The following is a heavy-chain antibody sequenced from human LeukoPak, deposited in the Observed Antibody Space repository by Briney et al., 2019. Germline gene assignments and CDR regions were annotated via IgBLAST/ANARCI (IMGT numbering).Heavy chain of an antibody. D-gene: IGHD4/OR15-4a*01. CDR2: ITSDGRST. J-gene: IGHJ4*02. Sequence: GGSLRLSCSASGFTISASAMHWVRQAPGKGPQFVSAITSDGRSTYYADSVKGRFTISRDNSENTLYLQMSSVRPEDTAVYYCVRDLTWGQGTLVTVSS. CDR1: GFTISASA. V-gene: IGHV3-64D*06. CDR3: VRDLT.